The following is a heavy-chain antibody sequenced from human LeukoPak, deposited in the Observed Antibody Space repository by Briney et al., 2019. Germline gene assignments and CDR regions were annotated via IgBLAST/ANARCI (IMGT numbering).Heavy chain of an antibody. V-gene: IGHV4-4*02. CDR1: GGSISSTNW. CDR3: ARHQDRDYGDLT. Sequence: SETLSLTCAVSGGSISSTNWWSWVRPPPGKGLECIGEIYHSGLTHYNPSLKSRVTISVDKSKNQFSLRLNSVTAADTVVYYCARHQDRDYGDLTWGQGTLVTVSS. D-gene: IGHD4-17*01. J-gene: IGHJ5*02. CDR2: IYHSGLT.